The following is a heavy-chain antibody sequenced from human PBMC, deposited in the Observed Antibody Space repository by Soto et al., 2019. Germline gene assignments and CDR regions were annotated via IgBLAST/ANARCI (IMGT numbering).Heavy chain of an antibody. CDR1: GFTFSSYG. D-gene: IGHD2-2*01. CDR2: ISYDGSNK. V-gene: IGHV3-30*18. CDR3: AKDYRYCSSTSCYPRFAYYYYGMDV. J-gene: IGHJ6*02. Sequence: GGSLRLSCAASGFTFSSYGMHWVRQAPGKGLEWVAVISYDGSNKYYADSVKGRFTISRDNSKNTLYLQMNSLRAEDTAVYYCAKDYRYCSSTSCYPRFAYYYYGMDVWGQGTTVTVSS.